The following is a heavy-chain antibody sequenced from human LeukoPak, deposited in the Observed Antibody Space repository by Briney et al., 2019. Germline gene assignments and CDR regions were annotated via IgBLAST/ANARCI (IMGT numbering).Heavy chain of an antibody. CDR2: IYYSGST. V-gene: IGHV4-31*03. J-gene: IGHJ2*01. CDR1: GGSISSGGYY. D-gene: IGHD2-2*01. Sequence: SETLSLTCTVSGGSISSGGYYWSWLRQHPGTGLEWIGYIYYSGSTYYNPSLKSRVTISVDTSKNQFSLKLSSVTAADTAVYYCARGLVVPAAPVGWYFDFWGRGTLGTVSA. CDR3: ARGLVVPAAPVGWYFDF.